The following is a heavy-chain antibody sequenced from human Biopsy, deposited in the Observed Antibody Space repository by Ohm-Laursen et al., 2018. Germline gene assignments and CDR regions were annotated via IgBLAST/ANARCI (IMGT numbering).Heavy chain of an antibody. CDR2: ISYNERT. D-gene: IGHD3-9*01. J-gene: IGHJ2*01. Sequence: ETLSLTCSVSGAAVKTSGYFWAWIRQRPGKGLEWIGYISYNERTHYNPSLTSRLAISFDTSNNRISLQLRSVSVADTAVYYCVREPKTGTAEAWYFDLWGRGSPVTVPS. CDR1: GAAVKTSGYF. V-gene: IGHV4-31*03. CDR3: VREPKTGTAEAWYFDL.